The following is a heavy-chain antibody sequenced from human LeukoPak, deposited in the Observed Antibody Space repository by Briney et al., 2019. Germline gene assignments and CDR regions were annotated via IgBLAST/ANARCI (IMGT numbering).Heavy chain of an antibody. CDR3: AKDYGYNSGANDY. D-gene: IGHD5-24*01. CDR2: EWYDESNQ. J-gene: IGHJ4*02. V-gene: IGHV3-33*06. CDR1: GFPHSCYV. Sequence: PLSHFCVPSGFPHSCYVMQCVRPTPAKGLEWVAVEWYDESNQYYADAVKGRFTISRDNSENTVYLQMNNLRVDDTALYYCAKDYGYNSGANDYWGQGTPVTVST.